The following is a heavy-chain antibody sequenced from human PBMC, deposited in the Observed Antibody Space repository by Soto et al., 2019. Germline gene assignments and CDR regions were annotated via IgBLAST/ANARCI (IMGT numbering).Heavy chain of an antibody. CDR2: INHSGST. CDR3: ARGKKYYGYGVVGGMDV. CDR1: GGSFSGYY. D-gene: IGHD3-10*01. J-gene: IGHJ6*02. Sequence: SETLSLTRAVYGGSFSGYYWSWIRQPPGKGLEWIGEINHSGSTNYNPSLKSRVTISVDTSKNQFSLKLSSVTAADTAVYYCARGKKYYGYGVVGGMDVWGQGTTVTVSS. V-gene: IGHV4-34*01.